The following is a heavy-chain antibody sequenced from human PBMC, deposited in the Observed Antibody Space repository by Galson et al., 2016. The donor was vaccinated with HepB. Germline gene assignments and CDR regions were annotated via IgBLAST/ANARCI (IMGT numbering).Heavy chain of an antibody. D-gene: IGHD3-16*01. J-gene: IGHJ4*02. CDR1: GASISIYY. V-gene: IGHV4-59*01. CDR3: AREGGLKNYYDGEFDY. Sequence: SETLSLTCTVSGASISIYYWNWIRQPPGKGLEWLGYIYNSGSTKYNPSLRGRVTMSVDTSKNQFSLRLTSVTAADTAIYYCAREGGLKNYYDGEFDYWGQGTLITVAS. CDR2: IYNSGST.